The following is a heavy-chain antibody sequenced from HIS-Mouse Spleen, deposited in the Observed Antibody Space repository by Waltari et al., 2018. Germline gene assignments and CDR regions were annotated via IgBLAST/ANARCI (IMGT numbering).Heavy chain of an antibody. V-gene: IGHV4-34*01. CDR2: INHSGST. CDR3: AGYNWNYGTDY. Sequence: QVQLQQWGAGLLKPSETLSLTCAVYGGSFGGYYWSWIRQPPGKGLEWIGEINHSGSTNYNPSLKSRVTISVDTSKNQSSLKLSSVTAADTAVYYCAGYNWNYGTDYWGQGTLVTVSS. D-gene: IGHD1-7*01. J-gene: IGHJ4*02. CDR1: GGSFGGYY.